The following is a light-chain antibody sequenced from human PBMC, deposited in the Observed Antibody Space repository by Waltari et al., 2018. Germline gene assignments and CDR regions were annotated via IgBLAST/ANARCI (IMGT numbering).Light chain of an antibody. CDR2: GAS. Sequence: VLTHSPGTLSLSPGERATLSCRASQSLTKRYLAWYQQKPGPAPRLLIYGASSRAAGIPDWFSGSGSGTDFTLTISRLEPEDFAVYYCQQYGSSVLYTFGQGTKLEIK. V-gene: IGKV3-20*01. CDR1: QSLTKRY. J-gene: IGKJ2*01. CDR3: QQYGSSVLYT.